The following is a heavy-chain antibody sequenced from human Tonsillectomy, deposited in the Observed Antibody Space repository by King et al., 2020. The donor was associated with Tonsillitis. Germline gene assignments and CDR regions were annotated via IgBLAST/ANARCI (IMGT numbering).Heavy chain of an antibody. D-gene: IGHD2-2*01. CDR2: IYTSGGT. Sequence: VQLQESGPGLVKPSQTLSLTCTVSGGSISSGSYYWSWIRQPAGKGLEWIGRIYTSGGTNYNPSLKSRGTISVDTSKNKFSLKLSSVTAADTAVYYCARGSPETYCSSTSCFANPWFDPWGQGTLVTVSS. CDR1: GGSISSGSYY. J-gene: IGHJ5*02. V-gene: IGHV4-61*02. CDR3: ARGSPETYCSSTSCFANPWFDP.